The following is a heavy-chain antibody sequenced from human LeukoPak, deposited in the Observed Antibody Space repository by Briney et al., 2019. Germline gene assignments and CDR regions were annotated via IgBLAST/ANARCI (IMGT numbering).Heavy chain of an antibody. CDR2: IWYDGSNK. V-gene: IGHV3-33*06. Sequence: GGSLRLSCAASGFTFSSYGMHWVRQAPGKGLEWVAVIWYDGSNKYYADSVKGRFSISRDNSKNTLYLQMNSLRAEDTAVYYCAKSGRKYSSGWYDEYWGQGTLVTVSS. CDR3: AKSGRKYSSGWYDEY. J-gene: IGHJ4*02. D-gene: IGHD6-19*01. CDR1: GFTFSSYG.